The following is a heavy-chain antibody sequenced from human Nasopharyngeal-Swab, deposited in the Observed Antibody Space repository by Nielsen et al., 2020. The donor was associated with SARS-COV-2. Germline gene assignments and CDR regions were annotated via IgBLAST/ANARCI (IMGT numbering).Heavy chain of an antibody. CDR2: IYYSGST. Sequence: SCTVSGCSISSGDYYWSWIRQPPGKGLEWIGYIYYSGSTYYNPSLKSRVTISVDTSKNQFSLKLSSVTAADTAVYYCARDRWFGEPDYYYYGMDVWGQGTTVTVSS. D-gene: IGHD3-10*01. CDR1: GCSISSGDYY. V-gene: IGHV4-30-4*01. CDR3: ARDRWFGEPDYYYYGMDV. J-gene: IGHJ6*02.